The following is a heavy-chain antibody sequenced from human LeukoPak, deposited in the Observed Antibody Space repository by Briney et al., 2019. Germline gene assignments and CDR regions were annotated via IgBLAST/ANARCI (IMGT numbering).Heavy chain of an antibody. CDR3: ARETGSWFDP. CDR1: GFKFSNYA. CDR2: ISSNGGST. Sequence: PGGSLRLSCVASGFKFSNYAMHWVRQAPGKGLEYVSAISSNGGSTYYGNSVKGRFTVSRDSSKNTLYLQMGSLRAEDMAVYYCARETGSWFDPWGQGTLVTVSS. V-gene: IGHV3-64*01. D-gene: IGHD3-9*01. J-gene: IGHJ5*02.